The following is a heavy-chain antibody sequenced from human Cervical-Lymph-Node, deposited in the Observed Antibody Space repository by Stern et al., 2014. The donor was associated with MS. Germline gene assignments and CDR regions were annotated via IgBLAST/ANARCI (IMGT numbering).Heavy chain of an antibody. CDR3: ASAYSSSHYYFDY. Sequence: VQLVESGGGVVQPGRSLRLSCAASGFSFSRYAMHWVRQAPGKGLEWVAVIWYDGSNPYYADSVTGRFTISRDNFKNTLDLQMNSLRAEDTAVYYCASAYSSSHYYFDYWGQGTLVTVSS. D-gene: IGHD6-13*01. V-gene: IGHV3-33*01. CDR2: IWYDGSNP. J-gene: IGHJ4*02. CDR1: GFSFSRYA.